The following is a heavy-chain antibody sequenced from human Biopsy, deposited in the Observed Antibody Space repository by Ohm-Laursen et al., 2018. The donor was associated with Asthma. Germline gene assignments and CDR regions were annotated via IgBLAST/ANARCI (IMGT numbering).Heavy chain of an antibody. CDR3: VRHQYSSSWSTFDY. Sequence: VTLSLTCTVSGGSITSSSYYWGWIRQPPGKGMEWIGSMYHSGSPYYHPSLKSRAPISVDTPKNHLSLKMSCVTAADTAVYFCVRHQYSSSWSTFDYWGQGALVTVSS. D-gene: IGHD3-22*01. CDR1: GGSITSSSYY. J-gene: IGHJ4*02. CDR2: MYHSGSP. V-gene: IGHV4-39*01.